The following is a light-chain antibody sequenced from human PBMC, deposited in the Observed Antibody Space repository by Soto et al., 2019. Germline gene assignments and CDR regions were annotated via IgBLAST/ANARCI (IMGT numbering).Light chain of an antibody. J-gene: IGKJ5*01. Sequence: AIRMTQSPSSFSASTGYMVTITCRASQGISSYLAWYQQKPGKAPKLLIYAASTLQSGVPSRLSGGGSGTDFTLTISCMKSEDFATYYCQQYYSYPTFGQGTRLEIK. CDR2: AAS. CDR3: QQYYSYPT. CDR1: QGISSY. V-gene: IGKV1-8*01.